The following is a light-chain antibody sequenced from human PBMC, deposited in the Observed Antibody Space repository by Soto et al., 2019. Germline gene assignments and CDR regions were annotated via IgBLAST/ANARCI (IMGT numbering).Light chain of an antibody. V-gene: IGKV3-15*01. CDR3: QQYNSWLWT. CDR2: GAS. J-gene: IGKJ1*01. Sequence: EILMTQSPSTLSVSPGEGATLSCGARQSVSSKLAWYQQKPGQAPRLLIYGASTRATGIPARFSGSGSGTDFTLIISSLQSEDSAVYYCQQYNSWLWTFGQGTKVDIK. CDR1: QSVSSK.